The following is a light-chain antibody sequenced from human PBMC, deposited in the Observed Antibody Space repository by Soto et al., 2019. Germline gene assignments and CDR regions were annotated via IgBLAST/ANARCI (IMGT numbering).Light chain of an antibody. V-gene: IGLV4-69*01. CDR3: QTWGTGIQV. CDR2: LNSAGSH. CDR1: SGHSSYA. Sequence: QLVLTQSPSASASLGASVKLTCTLSSGHSSYAIAWHQQHAEKGPRYLMKLNSAGSHSKGDGIPDRFSGSSSGAERYLTISSLQSEDEADYYCQTWGTGIQVFGGGTKLTVL. J-gene: IGLJ2*01.